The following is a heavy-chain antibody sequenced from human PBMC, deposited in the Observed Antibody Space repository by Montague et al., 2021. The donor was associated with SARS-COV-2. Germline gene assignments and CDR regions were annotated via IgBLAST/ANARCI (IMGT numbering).Heavy chain of an antibody. Sequence: DYAVSVKSRMTISPYTPKNQFSLQLSSVTPEDRAVYYCARDPRYGLSWSFDYWGQGALVTVSS. CDR3: ARDPRYGLSWSFDY. D-gene: IGHD5-18*01. V-gene: IGHV6-1*01. J-gene: IGHJ4*02.